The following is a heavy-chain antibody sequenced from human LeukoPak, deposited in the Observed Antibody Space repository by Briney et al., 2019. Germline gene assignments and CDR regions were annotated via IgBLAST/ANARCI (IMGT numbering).Heavy chain of an antibody. CDR3: ARRQSGSFPLFDP. V-gene: IGHV5-51*01. Sequence: GESLKISCKGSGYSFTSYWIGWVRQMPGKGLEWMGIIYPDDSDTRYSPSFQGQVTISADKSISTAYLQWSSLKASDTAIYYCARRQSGSFPLFDPWGQGTLVTVSS. J-gene: IGHJ5*02. CDR1: GYSFTSYW. CDR2: IYPDDSDT. D-gene: IGHD1-26*01.